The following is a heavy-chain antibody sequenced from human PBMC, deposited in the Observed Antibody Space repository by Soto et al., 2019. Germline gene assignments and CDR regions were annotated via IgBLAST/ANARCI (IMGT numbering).Heavy chain of an antibody. Sequence: SETLSLTCTVSGGSISSYYWSWIRQPPGKGLEWIGYIYYSGSTNYNPSLKSRVTISVDTSKNQFSLKLSSVTAADTAVYYCAGDRYDFWSGYPEAVWGQGTTVTVSS. CDR1: GGSISSYY. CDR2: IYYSGST. J-gene: IGHJ6*02. D-gene: IGHD3-3*01. CDR3: AGDRYDFWSGYPEAV. V-gene: IGHV4-59*01.